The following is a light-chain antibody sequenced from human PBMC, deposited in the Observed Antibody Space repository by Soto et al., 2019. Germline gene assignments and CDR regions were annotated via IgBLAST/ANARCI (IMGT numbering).Light chain of an antibody. V-gene: IGKV3-15*01. CDR2: HAS. J-gene: IGKJ5*01. CDR1: QSVSSN. CDR3: QQYNNWPPIT. Sequence: VMTQSPATLSVSPGARAALSCRASQSVSSNLAWYQQKPGQAPRLLIYHASTRATAVPARFTASGSGTEFTLTIRSLQSEDLAVYYCQQYNNWPPITVGKGKRLGIK.